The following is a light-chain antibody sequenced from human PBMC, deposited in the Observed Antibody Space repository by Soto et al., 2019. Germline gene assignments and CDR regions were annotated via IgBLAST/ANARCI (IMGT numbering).Light chain of an antibody. CDR2: GAS. CDR3: QQYNHYWT. J-gene: IGKJ1*01. CDR1: QTITNW. Sequence: DIQMTQPPSTLSASVGDRVTITCRASQTITNWLAWYQQKPGKAPKLLIYGASISESGVPSRFSGSGSGTEFTLTINSLQPDDFATYYCQQYNHYWTFGQGTKVEIK. V-gene: IGKV1-5*01.